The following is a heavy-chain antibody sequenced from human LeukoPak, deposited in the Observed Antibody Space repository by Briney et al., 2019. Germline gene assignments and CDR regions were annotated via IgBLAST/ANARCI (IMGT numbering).Heavy chain of an antibody. CDR2: IRDDGSNK. J-gene: IGHJ4*02. V-gene: IGHV3-30*02. Sequence: GGSLRLSCAASGFTFSSYGMHWVRQAPGKGLEWVTFIRDDGSNKYYADSVKGRFIISRDSSKNTLYVQMNSLRAEDTAVYYCAKDASGYEFDYWGQGTLVTVSS. D-gene: IGHD5-12*01. CDR3: AKDASGYEFDY. CDR1: GFTFSSYG.